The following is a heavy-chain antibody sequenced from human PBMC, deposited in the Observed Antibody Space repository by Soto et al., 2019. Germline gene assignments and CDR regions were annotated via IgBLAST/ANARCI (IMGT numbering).Heavy chain of an antibody. J-gene: IGHJ4*02. CDR2: IKQDGSEK. Sequence: GGSLRLSCAASGFTFRDSAMHWVRQAPGKGLEWVANIKQDGSEKYYVDSVKGRFTISRDNAKNSLYLQMNSLRAEDTAVYYCARQFLEWQYFDYWGQGTLVTVSS. CDR1: GFTFRDSA. V-gene: IGHV3-7*01. D-gene: IGHD3-3*01. CDR3: ARQFLEWQYFDY.